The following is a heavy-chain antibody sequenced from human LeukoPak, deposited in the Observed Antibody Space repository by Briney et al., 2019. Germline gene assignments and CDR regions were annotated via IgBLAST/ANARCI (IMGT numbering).Heavy chain of an antibody. D-gene: IGHD6-13*01. Sequence: SGGSLRLSCAASGFTFSSYSMNWVRQAPGKGLEWVSYISSSSSTIYYADSVKGRFTISRDNAKNSLYLQMNSLRAEDTAVYYCARVQELAYSRFDAFDIWGQGTMVTVSS. V-gene: IGHV3-48*01. CDR3: ARVQELAYSRFDAFDI. J-gene: IGHJ3*02. CDR1: GFTFSSYS. CDR2: ISSSSSTI.